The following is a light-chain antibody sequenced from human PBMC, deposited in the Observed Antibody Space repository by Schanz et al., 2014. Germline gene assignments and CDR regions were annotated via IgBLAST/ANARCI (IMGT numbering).Light chain of an antibody. CDR2: GAS. J-gene: IGKJ3*01. V-gene: IGKV3D-20*02. CDR3: QQRSNWPKFT. CDR1: QSVSSSY. Sequence: EIVLTQSPGTLSLSPGERATLSCRASQSVSSSYLAWYQQKPGQAPRLLIYGASSRATGIPDRFSGSGSGPDFTLTISRLEPEDFAVYYCQQRSNWPKFTFGPGTKVDIK.